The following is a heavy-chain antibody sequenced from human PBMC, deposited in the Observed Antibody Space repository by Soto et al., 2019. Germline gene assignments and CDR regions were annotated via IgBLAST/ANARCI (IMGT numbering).Heavy chain of an antibody. CDR2: ITPMFGTA. J-gene: IGHJ6*02. V-gene: IGHV1-69*13. D-gene: IGHD3-10*01. Sequence: GASVKVSCKASGGTFSNYVISWVRQAPGQGLEWMGEITPMFGTANYAQRFQGRVTITADESTSTGYMELSSLGSEDTAVYYCARGGSHYYYAMDVWGQGTTVTVSS. CDR3: ARGGSHYYYAMDV. CDR1: GGTFSNYV.